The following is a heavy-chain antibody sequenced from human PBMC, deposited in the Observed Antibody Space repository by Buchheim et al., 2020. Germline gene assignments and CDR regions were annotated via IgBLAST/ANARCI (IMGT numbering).Heavy chain of an antibody. CDR2: ISYDGSNK. Sequence: QVQLVESGGGVVQPGRSLRLSCAASGFTFSSYAMHWVRQAPGKGLEWVAVISYDGSNKYYADSVKGRFTISRDNSKNTLYLQMNSLGAEDTAVYYCARDSWRGRTPFYSSGWYGPYYYYGMDVWGQGTT. V-gene: IGHV3-30-3*01. CDR1: GFTFSSYA. CDR3: ARDSWRGRTPFYSSGWYGPYYYYGMDV. D-gene: IGHD6-19*01. J-gene: IGHJ6*02.